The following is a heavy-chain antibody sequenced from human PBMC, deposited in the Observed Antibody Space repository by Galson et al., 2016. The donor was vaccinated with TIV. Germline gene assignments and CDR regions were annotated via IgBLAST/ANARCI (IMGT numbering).Heavy chain of an antibody. CDR3: ARWAGSGSYYDYFQH. D-gene: IGHD1-26*01. J-gene: IGHJ1*01. CDR2: IYTNGNS. CDR1: GGSISSGRYY. V-gene: IGHV4-61*10. Sequence: SETLSLTCIVSGGSISSGRYYWSWIRQPAGKRLEWIGYIYTNGNSNYNPSLLSRATISLDTSKNQFSLRLTSVAAADTAVYFCARWAGSGSYYDYFQHWGQGTQVIVS.